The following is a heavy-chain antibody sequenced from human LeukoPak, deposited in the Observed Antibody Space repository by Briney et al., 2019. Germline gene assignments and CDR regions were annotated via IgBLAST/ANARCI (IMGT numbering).Heavy chain of an antibody. CDR3: VGGYGWLPDY. D-gene: IGHD6-19*01. V-gene: IGHV3-7*04. J-gene: IGHJ4*02. Sequence: GGSLRLSCAGYGITLSELWMNWVRQVPGKGLEWVANIKQDGSEKKYVDSVKGRFTISRDNAKNSVYLQMNSPRVDDTAVHYCVGGYGWLPDYWGQGALVTVSS. CDR2: IKQDGSEK. CDR1: GITLSELW.